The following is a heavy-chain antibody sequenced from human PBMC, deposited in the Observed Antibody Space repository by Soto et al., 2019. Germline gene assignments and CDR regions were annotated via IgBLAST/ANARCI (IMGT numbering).Heavy chain of an antibody. D-gene: IGHD2-21*01. CDR1: GFTFSSYA. CDR3: ARAHQFPFDY. Sequence: GGSLRLSCAASGFTFSSYAMHWVRQAPGKGLEWVAVISYDGSNKYYADSVKGRFTISRDNSKNTLYLQMNSLRAEDTAVYYCARAHQFPFDYWGQGTLVTVSS. J-gene: IGHJ4*02. CDR2: ISYDGSNK. V-gene: IGHV3-30-3*01.